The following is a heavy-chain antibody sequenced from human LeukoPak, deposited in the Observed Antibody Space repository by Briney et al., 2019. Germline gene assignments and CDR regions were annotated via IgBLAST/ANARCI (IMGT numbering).Heavy chain of an antibody. V-gene: IGHV3-23*01. CDR3: TKNQWGSATHFDF. CDR2: ISGSTLST. Sequence: GGSLRLSCAASGFTFRDYAMTWVRQAPGKGPEWVSTISGSTLSTYYAVSVKGRFTISRDNSNNTLYLQMSSLRAEDTALYYCTKNQWGSATHFDFWGRGTLVTVSS. D-gene: IGHD3-16*01. CDR1: GFTFRDYA. J-gene: IGHJ4*02.